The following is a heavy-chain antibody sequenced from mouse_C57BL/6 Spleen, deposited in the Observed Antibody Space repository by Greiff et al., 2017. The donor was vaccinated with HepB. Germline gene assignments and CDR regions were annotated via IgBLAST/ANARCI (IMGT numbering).Heavy chain of an antibody. CDR1: GFSLTSYG. Sequence: VMLVESGPGLVQPSQSLSITCTVSGFSLTSYGVHWVRQSPGKGLEWLGVIWSGGSTDYNAAFISRLSISKDNSKSQVFFKMNSLQADDTAIYYCARNFLLYYGSSYRYFDVWGTGTTVTVSS. D-gene: IGHD1-1*01. J-gene: IGHJ1*03. CDR3: ARNFLLYYGSSYRYFDV. V-gene: IGHV2-2*01. CDR2: IWSGGST.